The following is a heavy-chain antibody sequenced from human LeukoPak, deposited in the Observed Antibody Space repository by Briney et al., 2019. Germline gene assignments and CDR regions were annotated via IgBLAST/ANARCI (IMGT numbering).Heavy chain of an antibody. Sequence: GGSLRLSCAASGFTFSSYAMSWVRQAPGKGLEWVSSISNSGGSTYYADSVKGRFTISRDNSKNTLYLQMSSLRTEDTAVYYCAKGGSIAALPYYFDHWGQGALVTVSS. CDR2: ISNSGGST. CDR3: AKGGSIAALPYYFDH. V-gene: IGHV3-23*01. J-gene: IGHJ4*01. CDR1: GFTFSSYA. D-gene: IGHD6-6*01.